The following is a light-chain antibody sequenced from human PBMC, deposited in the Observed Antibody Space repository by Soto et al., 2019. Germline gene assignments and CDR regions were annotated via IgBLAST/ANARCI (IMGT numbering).Light chain of an antibody. CDR2: ATS. J-gene: IGKJ4*01. CDR1: QGIYSR. CDR3: QQTDDFPLT. V-gene: IGKV1-12*01. Sequence: DIQMTQSPCSLSASVLDRVTITCRASQGIYSRLAWYQQKPGKAPELLIYATSTLQNGVPSRFSGSGFGTDFTLSISILQPEDSASYCCQQTDDFPLTFGGGTKVDIK.